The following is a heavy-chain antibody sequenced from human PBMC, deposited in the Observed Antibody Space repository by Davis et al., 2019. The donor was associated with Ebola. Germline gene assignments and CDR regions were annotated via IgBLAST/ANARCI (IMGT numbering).Heavy chain of an antibody. J-gene: IGHJ4*02. Sequence: PSETLSLTCTVSGGSISSGDYYWSWIRQPPGKGLEWIGYIYYSGSTYYNPSLKSRVTISVDTSKNQFSLKLSSVTAADTAVYYCARGLRMVRGVITSIDYWGQGTLVTVSS. D-gene: IGHD3-10*01. CDR3: ARGLRMVRGVITSIDY. CDR1: GGSISSGDYY. CDR2: IYYSGST. V-gene: IGHV4-30-4*01.